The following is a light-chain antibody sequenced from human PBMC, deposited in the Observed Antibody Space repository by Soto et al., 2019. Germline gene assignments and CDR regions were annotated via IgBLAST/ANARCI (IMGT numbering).Light chain of an antibody. CDR2: DVS. J-gene: IGLJ3*02. CDR1: SSDVGGYNY. CDR3: SSYTSSSTLRV. Sequence: QTVVTQPASVSGSPGQSITISCTGTSSDVGGYNYVSWYQQHPGKAPKLMIYDVSNRPSGVSNRFSGSKSGNTASLTISGLQAEDEADYYCSSYTSSSTLRVFGGGTQLTV. V-gene: IGLV2-14*01.